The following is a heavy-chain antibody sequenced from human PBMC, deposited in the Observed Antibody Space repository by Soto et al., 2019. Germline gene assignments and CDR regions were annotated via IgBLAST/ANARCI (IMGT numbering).Heavy chain of an antibody. CDR2: IHPGDSDT. CDR1: GYSFTSYW. J-gene: IGHJ6*02. D-gene: IGHD3-3*01. CDR3: ARSTIFGVVKGGVNYYYYGMDV. V-gene: IGHV5-51*01. Sequence: GESLKISCKGSGYSFTSYWIGWVRQMPGKGLEWMGIIHPGDSDTRYSPSFQGQVTISADKSISTAYLQWSSLKASDTAMYYCARSTIFGVVKGGVNYYYYGMDVWGQGTTVTVSS.